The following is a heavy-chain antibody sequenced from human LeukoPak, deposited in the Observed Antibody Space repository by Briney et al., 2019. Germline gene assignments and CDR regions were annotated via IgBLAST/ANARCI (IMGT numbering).Heavy chain of an antibody. V-gene: IGHV5-51*01. J-gene: IGHJ4*02. CDR1: GYSFTSYW. D-gene: IGHD2-15*01. Sequence: GESLKISCKGSGYSFTSYWIGWVRQMPGKGLEWMGIIYPGDSDTRYSPSFQGQVTISADKSISTAYLQWSSLKASDTAMYYCARHRYCSGGSCYSAAFDYWGQGTLVTVSS. CDR3: ARHRYCSGGSCYSAAFDY. CDR2: IYPGDSDT.